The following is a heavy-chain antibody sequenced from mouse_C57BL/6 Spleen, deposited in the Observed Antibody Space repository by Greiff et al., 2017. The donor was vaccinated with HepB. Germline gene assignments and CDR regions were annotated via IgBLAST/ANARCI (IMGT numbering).Heavy chain of an antibody. Sequence: VQLQQPGAELVMPGASVKLSCKASGYTFTSYWMHWVKQRPGQGLEWIGEIDPSDSYTNYNQKFKGKSTLTVDKSSSTAYMQLSSLTSEDSAVYYCASGGYYQFAYWGQGTLVTVSA. J-gene: IGHJ3*01. CDR1: GYTFTSYW. V-gene: IGHV1-69*01. CDR2: IDPSDSYT. D-gene: IGHD2-3*01. CDR3: ASGGYYQFAY.